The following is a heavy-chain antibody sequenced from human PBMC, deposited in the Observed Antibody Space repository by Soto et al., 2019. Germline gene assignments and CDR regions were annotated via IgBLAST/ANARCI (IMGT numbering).Heavy chain of an antibody. CDR2: IWYDGSNK. CDR1: GFTFSSYG. CDR3: ASTAYCGGDCYYGMDV. Sequence: GESLKISCAASGFTFSSYGMHWVRQAPGKGLEWVAVIWYDGSNKYYADSVKGRFTISRDNSKNTLYLQMNSLRAEDTAVYYCASTAYCGGDCYYGMDVWGQGTTVTVSS. J-gene: IGHJ6*02. V-gene: IGHV3-33*01. D-gene: IGHD2-21*01.